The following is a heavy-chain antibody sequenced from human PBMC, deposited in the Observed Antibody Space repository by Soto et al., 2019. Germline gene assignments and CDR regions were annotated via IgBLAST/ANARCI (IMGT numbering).Heavy chain of an antibody. D-gene: IGHD3-10*01. CDR1: GFSFSSYW. J-gene: IGHJ4*02. Sequence: EVQLVESGGGLVQPGGSLRLSCAASGFSFSSYWMSWVRQAPGQGLEWVANINQDGSQEYYVDSVKGRFTISRDNAKNSLYLQMNSLRDEDTAVYYCAKAPRGSGRDYYFDSWGQGTLITVSS. CDR3: AKAPRGSGRDYYFDS. CDR2: INQDGSQE. V-gene: IGHV3-7*05.